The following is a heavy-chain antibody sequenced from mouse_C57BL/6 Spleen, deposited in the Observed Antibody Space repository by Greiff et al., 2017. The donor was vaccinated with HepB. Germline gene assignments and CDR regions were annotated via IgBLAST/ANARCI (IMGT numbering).Heavy chain of an antibody. CDR2: INPYNGDT. V-gene: IGHV1-20*01. D-gene: IGHD1-1*01. CDR1: GYSFTGYF. J-gene: IGHJ1*03. Sequence: VQLQQSGPELVKPGDSVKISCKASGYSFTGYFMNWVMQSHGKSLEWIGRINPYNGDTFYNQKFKGKATLTVDKSSSTAHMELRSLTSENSAVYYDARLYYGSSYWYFDVWGTGTTVTVSS. CDR3: ARLYYGSSYWYFDV.